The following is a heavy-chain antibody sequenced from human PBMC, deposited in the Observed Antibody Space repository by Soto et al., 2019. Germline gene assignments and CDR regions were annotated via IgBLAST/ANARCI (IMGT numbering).Heavy chain of an antibody. CDR1: GGSISSGDYY. Sequence: QVQLQESGPGLVKPSQTLSLTCTVSGGSISSGDYYWSWIRQPPGNGLEWIGYIYYSGSTYHNPSLKSRVTISVDTSKNQCSLKRSSVTAADTAVYYCASSRVEGSGSYLINRFDPWGQGTLVTVSS. CDR3: ASSRVEGSGSYLINRFDP. D-gene: IGHD3-10*01. V-gene: IGHV4-30-4*01. J-gene: IGHJ5*02. CDR2: IYYSGST.